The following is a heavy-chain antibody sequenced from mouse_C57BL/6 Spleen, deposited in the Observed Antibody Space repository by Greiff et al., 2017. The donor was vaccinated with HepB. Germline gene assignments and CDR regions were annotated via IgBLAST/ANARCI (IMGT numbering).Heavy chain of an antibody. CDR1: GFTFSDFY. J-gene: IGHJ3*01. Sequence: EVQVVESGGGLVQSGRSLRLSCATSGFTFSDFYMEWVRQAPGKGLEWIAASRNKANDYTTEYSASVKGRFIVSRDTSQSILYLQMNALRAEDTAIYYCARGSWEGFAYWGQGTLVTVSA. D-gene: IGHD4-1*01. CDR2: SRNKANDYTT. CDR3: ARGSWEGFAY. V-gene: IGHV7-1*01.